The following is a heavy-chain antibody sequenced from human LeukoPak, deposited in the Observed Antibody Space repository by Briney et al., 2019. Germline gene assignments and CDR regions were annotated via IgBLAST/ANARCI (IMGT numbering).Heavy chain of an antibody. D-gene: IGHD2-21*01. Sequence: SETLSLTCTVSGGSISSCSYYWGWIRQPPGKGLEWIGSIYYSGSTYYNPSLKSRVTISVDTSKNQFSLKLSSVTAADTAVYYCAREIGGDIVVTTSAFDIWGQGTMVTVSS. CDR3: AREIGGDIVVTTSAFDI. V-gene: IGHV4-39*07. CDR1: GGSISSCSYY. J-gene: IGHJ3*02. CDR2: IYYSGST.